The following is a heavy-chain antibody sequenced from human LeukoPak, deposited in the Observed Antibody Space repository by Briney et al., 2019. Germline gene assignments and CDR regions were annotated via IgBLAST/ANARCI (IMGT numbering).Heavy chain of an antibody. Sequence: PSETLSLTCTVSGGSISSYYWSWIRQPPGKGLEWIGYIYYSGSTNYNPSPKSRVTISVDTSKNQFSLKLSSVTAADTAVYYCARVGWFRYYYYMDVWGKGTTVTISS. V-gene: IGHV4-59*01. CDR3: ARVGWFRYYYYMDV. CDR2: IYYSGST. CDR1: GGSISSYY. D-gene: IGHD2-15*01. J-gene: IGHJ6*03.